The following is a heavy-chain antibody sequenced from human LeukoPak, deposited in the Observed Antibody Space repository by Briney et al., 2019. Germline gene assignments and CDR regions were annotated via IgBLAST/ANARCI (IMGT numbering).Heavy chain of an antibody. CDR1: GGSISSYY. Sequence: SETLSLTCTVSGGSISSYYWSWIRQPPGKGLEWIGYIYYSGSTNYNPSLKSRVTISVDTSKNQFSLKLSSVTAADTAVYYCARCSRSQGKSPWFGGSCYNFDYWGQGTLVTVSS. CDR3: ARCSRSQGKSPWFGGSCYNFDY. CDR2: IYYSGST. D-gene: IGHD2-15*01. J-gene: IGHJ4*02. V-gene: IGHV4-59*08.